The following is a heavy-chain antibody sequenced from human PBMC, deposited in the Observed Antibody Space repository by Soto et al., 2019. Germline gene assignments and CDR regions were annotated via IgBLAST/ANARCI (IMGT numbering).Heavy chain of an antibody. CDR1: GYTFTSYD. V-gene: IGHV1-8*01. J-gene: IGHJ6*03. CDR3: ARGLERYYDILTGYLYYYYMDV. D-gene: IGHD3-9*01. Sequence: ASVKVSCKASGYTFTSYDINWVRQATGQGLEWMGWMNPNSGNTGYAQKFQGRVTMTRNTSISTAYMELSSLRSEDTAVYYCARGLERYYDILTGYLYYYYMDVWGKGTTVTVSS. CDR2: MNPNSGNT.